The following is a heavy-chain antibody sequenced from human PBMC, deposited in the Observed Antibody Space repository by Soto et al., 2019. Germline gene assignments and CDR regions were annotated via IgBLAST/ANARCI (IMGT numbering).Heavy chain of an antibody. J-gene: IGHJ4*02. CDR3: ASILLNHYYDSRTFDY. CDR2: IIPIFGTA. CDR1: GGTFSSYA. V-gene: IGHV1-69*13. Sequence: GASVKVSCKASGGTFSSYAISWVRQAPGQGLEWMGGIIPIFGTANYAQKFQGRVTITADESTSTAYMELSSLRSEDTAVYYCASILLNHYYDSRTFDYWGQGTLVTVSS. D-gene: IGHD3-22*01.